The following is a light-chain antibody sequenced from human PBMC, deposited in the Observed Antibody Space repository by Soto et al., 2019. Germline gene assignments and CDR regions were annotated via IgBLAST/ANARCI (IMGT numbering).Light chain of an antibody. V-gene: IGKV4-1*01. J-gene: IGKJ4*01. CDR3: QQYYSTPLT. CDR2: WAS. CDR1: QIFLWSNNKNY. Sequence: DFVMAQSPDSLTVSLGERATINCKSSQIFLWSNNKNYLAWYQQKPGQSPKLLIYWASTRESGVPDRFSGSGSGTDFTLTISSLQAEDVAVYYCQQYYSTPLTFGGGTKVDIK.